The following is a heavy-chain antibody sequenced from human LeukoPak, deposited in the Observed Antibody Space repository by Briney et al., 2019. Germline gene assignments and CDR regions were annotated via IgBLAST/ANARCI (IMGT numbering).Heavy chain of an antibody. CDR1: GFTFNNYA. V-gene: IGHV3-23*01. J-gene: IGHJ4*02. CDR3: ASQPDSSGYVSPEEDNKEVDY. CDR2: ISGSGGST. Sequence: GGSLRLSCAASGFTFNNYAMSWVRQAPGKGLEWVSAISGSGGSTYYADSVKGRFTISRDNSKYTLYLQMNSLRAEDTAVYYCASQPDSSGYVSPEEDNKEVDYWGQGTLVTVSS. D-gene: IGHD3-22*01.